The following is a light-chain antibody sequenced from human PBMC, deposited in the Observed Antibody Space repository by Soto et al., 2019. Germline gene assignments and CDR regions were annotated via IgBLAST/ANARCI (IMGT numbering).Light chain of an antibody. CDR2: GAS. Sequence: DIQMTQSPSSPSASVGDRVTITCRASQDISNSLNWYQQKPGKPPKVLIYGASTLQGGVPSRFSGGGSGTEFTLTISSLQPEDFATYYCQQSYNIPPITFGQGTRLEIK. CDR1: QDISNS. J-gene: IGKJ5*01. CDR3: QQSYNIPPIT. V-gene: IGKV1-39*01.